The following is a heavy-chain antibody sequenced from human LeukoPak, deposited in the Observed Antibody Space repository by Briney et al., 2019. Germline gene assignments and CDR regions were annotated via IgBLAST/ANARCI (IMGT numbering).Heavy chain of an antibody. V-gene: IGHV3-21*01. CDR2: MSGSSTYI. CDR3: AREGGNYFYMDV. J-gene: IGHJ6*03. D-gene: IGHD2-15*01. Sequence: PGGSLRLSCTASGFTFRSYSMSWVRQAPGKGLEWISPMSGSSTYIYYGDSVRGRFTISRDNAKNSLHLQMNSLRADDAGVYYCAREGGNYFYMDVWGIGTTVTISS. CDR1: GFTFRSYS.